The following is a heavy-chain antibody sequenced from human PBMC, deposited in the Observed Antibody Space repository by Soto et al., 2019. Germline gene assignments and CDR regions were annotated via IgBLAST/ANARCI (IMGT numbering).Heavy chain of an antibody. J-gene: IGHJ6*02. Sequence: EVQLLESGGGFVQPGGSLRLSCAGSGFTFRTYAMSWVRQAPGKGLEWVSTISGRSGRTYYADSVKGRFTIARDNSKNTLFLQMNSLRAEDTAVYYCAKDVAYFVWESREPYYYYYGMDVWGQGTTVTVSS. CDR3: AKDVAYFVWESREPYYYYYGMDV. CDR1: GFTFRTYA. V-gene: IGHV3-23*01. D-gene: IGHD3-9*01. CDR2: ISGRSGRT.